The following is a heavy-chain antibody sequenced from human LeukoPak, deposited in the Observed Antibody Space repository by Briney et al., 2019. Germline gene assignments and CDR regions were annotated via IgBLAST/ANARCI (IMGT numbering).Heavy chain of an antibody. D-gene: IGHD7-27*01. Sequence: ASVKVSCKASGGTFSSYAISWVRQAPGQGLEWMGWINPNSGGTNSAQKFQGRVTMTRDTSISTAYMELSRLRSDDTAVYYCARDQELGIDHDAFDIWGQGTMVTVSS. J-gene: IGHJ3*02. CDR2: INPNSGGT. CDR1: GGTFSSYA. V-gene: IGHV1-2*02. CDR3: ARDQELGIDHDAFDI.